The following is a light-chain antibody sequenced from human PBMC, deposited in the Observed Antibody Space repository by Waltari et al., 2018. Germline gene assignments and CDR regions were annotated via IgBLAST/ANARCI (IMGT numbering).Light chain of an antibody. V-gene: IGKV1-39*01. CDR2: VAS. CDR1: QRIGVY. CDR3: QQSHGTPYT. Sequence: DIQMTQSPSSLSASVGDRVTITCRASQRIGVYLNWYRHKPGQAPTLLIFVASNLQGGVPSRFTGGGSGTEFTLTIMSLQPEDFATYYCQQSHGTPYTFGQGTKVE. J-gene: IGKJ2*01.